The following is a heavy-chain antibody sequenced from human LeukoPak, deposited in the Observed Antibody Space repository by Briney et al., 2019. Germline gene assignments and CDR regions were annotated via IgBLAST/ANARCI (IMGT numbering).Heavy chain of an antibody. CDR1: GYTFTGYY. D-gene: IGHD4/OR15-4a*01. J-gene: IGHJ4*02. Sequence: GASVKVSCKASGYTFTGYYMHWVRQAPGQGLEWMGWINPSSGGTNYAQKFQGRVTMTRDTSINTAYMELSSLRSDDMAVYYCARSITTTGGANNWGQGTLVTVSS. CDR3: ARSITTTGGANN. V-gene: IGHV1-2*02. CDR2: INPSSGGT.